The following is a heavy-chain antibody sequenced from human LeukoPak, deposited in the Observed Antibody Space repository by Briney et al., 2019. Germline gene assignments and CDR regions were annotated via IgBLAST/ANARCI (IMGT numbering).Heavy chain of an antibody. V-gene: IGHV5-51*01. D-gene: IGHD6-13*01. Sequence: GESLKIPSKGSGYSFTSYWIGWLRQLPGKGLEWMGIIYPGDSDTRYSPSFQGQVTISADKSISTAYLQWSSLKASDTAMYYCARQHSSSWYGGADYWGQGTLVTVSS. CDR1: GYSFTSYW. CDR3: ARQHSSSWYGGADY. CDR2: IYPGDSDT. J-gene: IGHJ4*02.